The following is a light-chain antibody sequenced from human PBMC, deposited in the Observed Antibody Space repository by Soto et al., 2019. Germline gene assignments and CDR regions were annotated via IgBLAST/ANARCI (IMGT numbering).Light chain of an antibody. V-gene: IGKV3-11*01. CDR2: DAF. J-gene: IGKJ4*01. CDR3: QQRSQWPLT. CDR1: QSIGTS. Sequence: EIVLTQSPATLSLSPGERATLSCRASQSIGTSLDWYQQKPGQVPRLLIFDAFDRATGMPARFSGSGSGTDFTLTISNLEPHDFAVYYCQQRSQWPLTFGGGTKVEIK.